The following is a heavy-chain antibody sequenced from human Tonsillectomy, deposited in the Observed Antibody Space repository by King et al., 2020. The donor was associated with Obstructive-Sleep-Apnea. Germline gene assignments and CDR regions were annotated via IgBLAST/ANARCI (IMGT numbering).Heavy chain of an antibody. CDR3: AKDTSSGYHNPYAFDY. CDR2: ISWNSGSI. J-gene: IGHJ4*02. Sequence: QLVQSGGGLVQPGRSLRLSCAASGFTFDDYAMHWVRQAPGKGLEWVSGISWNSGSIGYADSVKGRFTISRDNAKNSLYLQMNSLRAEDTALYYCAKDTSSGYHNPYAFDYWGQGTLVTVSS. D-gene: IGHD3-22*01. V-gene: IGHV3-9*01. CDR1: GFTFDDYA.